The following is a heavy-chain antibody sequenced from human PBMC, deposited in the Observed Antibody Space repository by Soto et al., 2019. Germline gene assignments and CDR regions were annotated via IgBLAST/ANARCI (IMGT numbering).Heavy chain of an antibody. CDR3: ARIGVSSGHESPDFDS. J-gene: IGHJ4*02. D-gene: IGHD3-16*01. CDR1: GYTFNFYG. V-gene: IGHV1-18*01. Sequence: QVQLVQSGAEVKKPGASVKVSCKASGYTFNFYGITWVLQAPGQGLEWMGWISGFNGNTNYAADLQGRVTMTTDTSTSTAYMELRGLRSDDTAVYYCARIGVSSGHESPDFDSWGQGTLVTVSS. CDR2: ISGFNGNT.